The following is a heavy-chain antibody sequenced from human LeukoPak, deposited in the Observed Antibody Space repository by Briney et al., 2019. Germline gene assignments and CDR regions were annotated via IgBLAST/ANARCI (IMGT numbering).Heavy chain of an antibody. Sequence: SSETLSLTCAFYGGSFSDYYWSWIRQPPGKGLEWIGEINHSGSTNYNPSLKSRVTISVDTSKNRFSLKLRSVTAADTAVYYCARGGLNYYYGSSSFDHWGQGTLVTVSS. CDR2: INHSGST. D-gene: IGHD3-10*01. V-gene: IGHV4-34*01. J-gene: IGHJ4*02. CDR3: ARGGLNYYYGSSSFDH. CDR1: GGSFSDYY.